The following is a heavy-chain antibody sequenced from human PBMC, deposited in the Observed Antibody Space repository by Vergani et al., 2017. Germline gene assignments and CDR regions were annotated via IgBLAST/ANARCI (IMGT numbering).Heavy chain of an antibody. CDR1: GGSISSYY. J-gene: IGHJ6*02. D-gene: IGHD3-10*01. CDR2: IYYSGST. V-gene: IGHV4-59*01. Sequence: QVQLQESGPGLVKPSETLSLTCTVSGGSISSYYWSWIRQPPGKGLEWIGYIYYSGSTNYNPSRKSRVTISVATSKNQFSLKLSSVTAADTAVYYCARDRPALLWFGELYGMDVWGQGTTVTVSS. CDR3: ARDRPALLWFGELYGMDV.